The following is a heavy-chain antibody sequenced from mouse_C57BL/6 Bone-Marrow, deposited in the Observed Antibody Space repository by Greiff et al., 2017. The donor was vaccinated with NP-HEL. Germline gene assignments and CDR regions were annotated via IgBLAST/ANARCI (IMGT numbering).Heavy chain of an antibody. Sequence: QVHVKQSGAELARPGASVKLSCKASGYTFTSYGISWVKQRTGQGLEWIGEIYPRSGNTYYNEKFKGKATLTADKSSSTAYMELRSLTSEDSAVYFCARNGYGYDEGAWFAYWGQGTLVTVSA. D-gene: IGHD2-2*01. CDR3: ARNGYGYDEGAWFAY. V-gene: IGHV1-81*01. CDR2: IYPRSGNT. J-gene: IGHJ3*01. CDR1: GYTFTSYG.